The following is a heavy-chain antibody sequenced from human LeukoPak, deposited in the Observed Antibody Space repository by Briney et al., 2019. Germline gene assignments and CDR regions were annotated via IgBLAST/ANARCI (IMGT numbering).Heavy chain of an antibody. J-gene: IGHJ4*02. V-gene: IGHV4-61*02. Sequence: SETLSLTCTVSGGSISSGSFFWSWIRQPAGGGLEWIGRIYSSGSTNYNASLTGRVTVSVDTSRNQFSLKLNSVTAADTAVYYCARSSLPPMVRGVITNFDYWGQGTLVTVSS. D-gene: IGHD3-10*01. CDR3: ARSSLPPMVRGVITNFDY. CDR1: GGSISSGSFF. CDR2: IYSSGST.